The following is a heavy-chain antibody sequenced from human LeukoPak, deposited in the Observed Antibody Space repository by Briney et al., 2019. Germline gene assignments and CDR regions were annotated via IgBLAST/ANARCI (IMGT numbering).Heavy chain of an antibody. CDR1: GFTFSSYG. V-gene: IGHV3-30*02. Sequence: PGGSLRLSCAASGFTFSSYGMHWVRQAPGKGLEWVAFIRYDGSNKYYADSAKGRFTISRDNSNNTLYLQMNTLRAEDTAVYYCAKGSAGYSSTWDRYFDYWGQGTLVTVSS. CDR3: AKGSAGYSSTWDRYFDY. J-gene: IGHJ4*02. D-gene: IGHD6-13*01. CDR2: IRYDGSNK.